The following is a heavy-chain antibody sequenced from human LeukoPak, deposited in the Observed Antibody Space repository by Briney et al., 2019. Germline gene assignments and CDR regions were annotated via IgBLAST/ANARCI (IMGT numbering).Heavy chain of an antibody. D-gene: IGHD3-10*01. CDR1: GGSISSYY. CDR3: ARDPDYYGSGTDY. V-gene: IGHV4-59*12. J-gene: IGHJ4*02. CDR2: IYYSGST. Sequence: PSQTLSLTCTVSGGSISSYYWSWIRQPPGKGLEWIGYIYYSGSTNYNPSLKSRVTISVDTSKNQFSLKLSSVTAADTAVYYCARDPDYYGSGTDYWGQGTLVTVSS.